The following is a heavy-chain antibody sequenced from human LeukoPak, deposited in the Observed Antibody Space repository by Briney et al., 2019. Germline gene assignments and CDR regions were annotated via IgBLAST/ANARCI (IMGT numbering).Heavy chain of an antibody. J-gene: IGHJ4*02. Sequence: SVKVSCKASGGTFSSYAISWVRQASGQGLEWMGRIIPILGIANYAQRFQGRVTITADKSTSTAYMELSSLRSEDTAVYYCARERGYYYDSSGYYSGLDYWGQGTLVTVSS. CDR3: ARERGYYYDSSGYYSGLDY. V-gene: IGHV1-69*04. CDR1: GGTFSSYA. CDR2: IIPILGIA. D-gene: IGHD3-22*01.